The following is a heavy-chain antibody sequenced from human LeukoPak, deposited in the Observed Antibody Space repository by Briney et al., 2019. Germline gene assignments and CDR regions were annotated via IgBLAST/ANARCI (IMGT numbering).Heavy chain of an antibody. CDR3: AKSNWFDP. Sequence: GRSLRLSCAASGFTFNSYGMHWVRQAAGKGLEWVAVIWYDGSNKYYADSVKGRFTISRDNSENTLYPQMNDLRAEDTAVYYCAKSNWFDPWGQGTLVTVSS. CDR1: GFTFNSYG. J-gene: IGHJ5*02. CDR2: IWYDGSNK. V-gene: IGHV3-33*06.